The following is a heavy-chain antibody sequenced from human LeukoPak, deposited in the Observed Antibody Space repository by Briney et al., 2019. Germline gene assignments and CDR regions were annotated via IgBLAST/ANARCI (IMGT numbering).Heavy chain of an antibody. Sequence: PGGSLRLSCAASGFTFNDYAMHWVRQAPGKGLEWVSLISGDGGSTYYADSVKGRFTISRDNSKNSLYLQMNSLRTEDTALYYCAKDLGRQYYYYYYGMDVWGQGTTVTVSS. CDR2: ISGDGGST. D-gene: IGHD7-27*01. J-gene: IGHJ6*02. CDR1: GFTFNDYA. CDR3: AKDLGRQYYYYYYGMDV. V-gene: IGHV3-43*02.